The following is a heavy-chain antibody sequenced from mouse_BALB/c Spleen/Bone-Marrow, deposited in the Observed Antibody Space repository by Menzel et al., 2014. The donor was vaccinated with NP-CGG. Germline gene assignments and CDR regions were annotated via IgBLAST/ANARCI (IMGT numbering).Heavy chain of an antibody. D-gene: IGHD2-10*01. V-gene: IGHV5-12*02. CDR1: GFTFSDYY. CDR2: ISNGGGST. J-gene: IGHJ3*01. Sequence: DVKLVESGGGLVQPGGSLKLSCATPGFTFSDYYMYWVRQTPEKRLEWVAYISNGGGSTYYPDTVKGRFTISRDNAKNTLYLQMSRLKSEDTAMYYCASTYYGNPFAYWGQGTLVTVSA. CDR3: ASTYYGNPFAY.